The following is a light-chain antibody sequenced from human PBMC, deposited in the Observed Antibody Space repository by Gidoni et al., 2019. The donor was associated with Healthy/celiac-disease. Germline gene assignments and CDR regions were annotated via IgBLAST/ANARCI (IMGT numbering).Light chain of an antibody. CDR1: QSVSSSY. J-gene: IGKJ1*01. Sequence: VLTQSPGTLSLSPGERATLSCRASQSVSSSYLAWYQQKPGQPPRLLIYGASSRATVIPDRCSGSGSGTDFTLTISRLEPEDFAVYYCQQYGSSPWTFGQGTKVEIK. CDR2: GAS. CDR3: QQYGSSPWT. V-gene: IGKV3-20*01.